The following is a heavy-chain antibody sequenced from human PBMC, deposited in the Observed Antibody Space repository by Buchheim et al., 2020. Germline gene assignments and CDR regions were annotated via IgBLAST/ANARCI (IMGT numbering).Heavy chain of an antibody. CDR2: INHSGST. CDR3: ARGLAWYYDFWSGYYKSGWFDP. CDR1: GGSFSGYY. D-gene: IGHD3-3*01. J-gene: IGHJ5*02. V-gene: IGHV4-34*01. Sequence: QVQLQQWGAGLLKPSETLSLTCAVYGGSFSGYYWSWIRQPPGKGLEWIGEINHSGSTNYNPSLKSRVTISVDTSNNQFSLKLSSVTAADTAVYYCARGLAWYYDFWSGYYKSGWFDPWGQGTL.